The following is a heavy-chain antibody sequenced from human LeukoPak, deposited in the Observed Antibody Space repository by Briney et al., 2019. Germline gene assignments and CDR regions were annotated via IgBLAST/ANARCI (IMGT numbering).Heavy chain of an antibody. CDR2: ISGSGGST. V-gene: IGHV3-23*01. Sequence: PGGSLRLSCAASGFTFSSYAMSWVRQAPGKGLEWVSAISGSGGSTYNADSVKGRFTISRDNSKNTLYLQMNSLRAEDTAAYYCAKGSNYYDSSGYYYDAFDIWGQGTMVTVSS. CDR3: AKGSNYYDSSGYYYDAFDI. D-gene: IGHD3-22*01. CDR1: GFTFSSYA. J-gene: IGHJ3*02.